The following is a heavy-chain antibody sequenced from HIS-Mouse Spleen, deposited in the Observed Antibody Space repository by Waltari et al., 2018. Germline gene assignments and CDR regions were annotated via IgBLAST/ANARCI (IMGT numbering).Heavy chain of an antibody. D-gene: IGHD6-13*01. CDR3: AAGIAAAGDFDY. CDR1: GGSISSYS. CDR2: IYYSGST. V-gene: IGHV4-59*01. J-gene: IGHJ4*02. Sequence: QVQLQESGPGLVKPSETLSLTCTVSGGSISSYSWSWIRQPPGKGLEWIWYIYYSGSTNYNPSPESRVTISVDTSKNQFSLKLSSVTAADTAVYYCAAGIAAAGDFDYWGQGTLVTVSS.